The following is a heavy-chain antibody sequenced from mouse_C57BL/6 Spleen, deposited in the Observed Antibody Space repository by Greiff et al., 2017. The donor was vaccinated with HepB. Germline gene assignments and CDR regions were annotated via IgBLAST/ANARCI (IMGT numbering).Heavy chain of an antibody. J-gene: IGHJ2*01. D-gene: IGHD2-3*01. Sequence: QVQLQQSGPELVKPGASVKISCKASGYAFSSSWMNWVKQRPGKGLEWIGRIYPGDGDTNYNGKFKGKATLTADKSSSTAYMQLSSLTSEDSAVYFCARYWYDYVDYWGQGTTLTVSS. CDR2: IYPGDGDT. CDR3: ARYWYDYVDY. CDR1: GYAFSSSW. V-gene: IGHV1-82*01.